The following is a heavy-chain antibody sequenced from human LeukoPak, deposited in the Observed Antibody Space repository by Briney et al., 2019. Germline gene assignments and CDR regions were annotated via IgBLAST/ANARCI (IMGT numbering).Heavy chain of an antibody. J-gene: IGHJ4*02. V-gene: IGHV4-59*01. D-gene: IGHD3-22*01. CDR1: GGSISSYY. CDR3: ARDRGYYDSSGYYYYFDY. CDR2: IYYSGST. Sequence: SETLSLTCTVSGGSISSYYWSWMRQPPGKGLEWIGYIYYSGSTNYNPSLKSRVTISVDTSKNQFSLKLSSVTAADTAVYYCARDRGYYDSSGYYYYFDYWGQGTLVTVSS.